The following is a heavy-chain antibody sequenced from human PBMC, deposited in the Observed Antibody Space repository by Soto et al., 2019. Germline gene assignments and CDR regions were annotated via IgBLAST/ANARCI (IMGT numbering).Heavy chain of an antibody. J-gene: IGHJ6*02. D-gene: IGHD3-10*01. CDR3: ARQGFGPLHCLVDV. V-gene: IGHV4-59*08. CDR1: GGSISSYY. CDR2: VHHRWGS. Sequence: QVQLQESGPGLVKPSETMSLSCTVSGGSISSYYWSWFRQSPGKRMEWMGYVHHRWGSSHTPSLQRRVAISRDTYKSQFSLKVTSVTATATAVYGCARQGFGPLHCLVDVWGQGTTVTVSS.